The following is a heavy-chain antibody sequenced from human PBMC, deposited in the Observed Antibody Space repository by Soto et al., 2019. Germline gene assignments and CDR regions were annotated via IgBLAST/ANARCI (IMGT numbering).Heavy chain of an antibody. CDR1: GYTFTDYA. CDR3: AKGSRMWTPDY. D-gene: IGHD2-21*01. Sequence: GASVKVSCKTSGYTFTDYAIYWVRQAPGQTLEWMGWISTGNGNTKFSQKFQGRVTITRDTSATTAYMELTSLRSEDTAVYYCAKGSRMWTPDYWGQGTLVTVSS. J-gene: IGHJ4*02. CDR2: ISTGNGNT. V-gene: IGHV1-3*04.